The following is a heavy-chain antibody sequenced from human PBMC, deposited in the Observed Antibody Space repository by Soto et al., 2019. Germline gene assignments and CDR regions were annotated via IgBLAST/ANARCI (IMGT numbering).Heavy chain of an antibody. J-gene: IGHJ4*02. D-gene: IGHD6-19*01. V-gene: IGHV3-7*01. CDR3: ARGFGDGWYGGPDY. CDR2: INRDGSEK. CDR1: GFTFSRYW. Sequence: GGSLRLSCAASGFTFSRYWMNWVRQAPGKGLEWVAYINRDGSEKRYVDSVKGRFTISRDNAKNSLFLQMNSLRVEDTAVYYCARGFGDGWYGGPDYWGQGTLVTVSS.